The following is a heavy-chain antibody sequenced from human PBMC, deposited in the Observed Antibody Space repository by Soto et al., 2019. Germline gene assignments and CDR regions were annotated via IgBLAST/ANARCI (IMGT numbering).Heavy chain of an antibody. CDR1: GYTFTSYG. CDR3: ARDQFDSYGPKGGLDY. J-gene: IGHJ4*02. CDR2: ISAYNGNT. V-gene: IGHV1-18*01. D-gene: IGHD5-18*01. Sequence: QVQLVQSGAEVKKPGASVKVSCKASGYTFTSYGISWVRQAPGQGLEWMGWISAYNGNTNYAQKLQGRVTMTTDTSTSTDYMEMRSLRSDDTAVYYCARDQFDSYGPKGGLDYWGQGTLVTVSS.